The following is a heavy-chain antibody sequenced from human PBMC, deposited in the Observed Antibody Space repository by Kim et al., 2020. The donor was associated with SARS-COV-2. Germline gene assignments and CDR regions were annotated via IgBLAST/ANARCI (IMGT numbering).Heavy chain of an antibody. V-gene: IGHV3-23*01. CDR2: ISGSGGST. J-gene: IGHJ6*02. CDR3: AKVRYCSSTSCYPWYYYGMDV. D-gene: IGHD2-2*01. CDR1: GFTFSSYA. Sequence: GGSLRLSCAASGFTFSSYAMSWVRQAPGKGLEWVSAISGSGGSTYYADSVKGRFTISRDNSKNTLYLQMNSLRAEDTAVYYCAKVRYCSSTSCYPWYYYGMDVWGQGTTVTVSS.